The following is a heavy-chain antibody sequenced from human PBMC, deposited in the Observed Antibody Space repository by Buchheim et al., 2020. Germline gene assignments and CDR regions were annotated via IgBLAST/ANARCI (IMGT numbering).Heavy chain of an antibody. J-gene: IGHJ4*02. V-gene: IGHV4-30-4*01. CDR1: GGSISSGDYY. D-gene: IGHD3-22*01. Sequence: QVQLQESGPGLVKPSQTLSLTCTVSGGSISSGDYYWSWIRQPPGKVLEWIGYIYYSGSTYYNPSLKSRVTIPVDTSKKQSFLKLSSVTAADTAVYYCARGYDSSGYLPPLMNYWGQGTL. CDR3: ARGYDSSGYLPPLMNY. CDR2: IYYSGST.